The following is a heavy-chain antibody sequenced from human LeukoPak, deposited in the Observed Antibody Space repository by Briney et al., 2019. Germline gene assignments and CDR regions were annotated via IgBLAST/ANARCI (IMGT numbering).Heavy chain of an antibody. CDR2: IYYTGST. J-gene: IGHJ1*01. V-gene: IGHV4-39*07. Sequence: QPSETLSLTCTVSGGSISSSTYYWGWIRQPPGKGLEWIGTIYYTGSTYYNPSLKSRVTISVDTSKNQFSLKLNSVTAADTAIYYCARGTGAGDWGQGTLVTVSS. D-gene: IGHD1/OR15-1a*01. CDR3: ARGTGAGD. CDR1: GGSISSSTYY.